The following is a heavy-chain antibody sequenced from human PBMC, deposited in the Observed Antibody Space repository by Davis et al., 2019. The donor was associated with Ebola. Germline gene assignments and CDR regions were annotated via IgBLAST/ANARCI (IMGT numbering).Heavy chain of an antibody. Sequence: ASVKVSCKASGYTFTSYGISWVRQAPGQGLEWMGWISAYNGNTNYAQKLQGRVTMTTDTSTSTAYMELRSLRSDDTAVYYCARGITMVRENNWFDPWDQGTLVTVSS. CDR1: GYTFTSYG. CDR3: ARGITMVRENNWFDP. V-gene: IGHV1-18*01. J-gene: IGHJ5*02. CDR2: ISAYNGNT. D-gene: IGHD3-10*01.